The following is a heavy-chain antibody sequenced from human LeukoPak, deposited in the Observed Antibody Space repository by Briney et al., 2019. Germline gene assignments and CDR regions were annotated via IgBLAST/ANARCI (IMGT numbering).Heavy chain of an antibody. V-gene: IGHV4-39*07. D-gene: IGHD1-7*01. J-gene: IGHJ5*02. CDR1: GDSISTSNSY. Sequence: PSETLSLTCTVSGDSISTSNSYWGWIRQPPGKGLEWIGSIYHSGSTYYNPSLKSRVTISVDTSKNQFSLKLSSVTAADTAVYYCARDQDWNSSTWFDPWGQGTLVTVSS. CDR2: IYHSGST. CDR3: ARDQDWNSSTWFDP.